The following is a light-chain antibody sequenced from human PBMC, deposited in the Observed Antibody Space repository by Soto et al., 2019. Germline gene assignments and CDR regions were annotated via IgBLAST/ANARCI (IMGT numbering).Light chain of an antibody. V-gene: IGKV3-11*01. CDR3: QQRGNWPVT. CDR1: QSVSSY. J-gene: IGKJ1*01. CDR2: DAS. Sequence: EIVLTQSPATLSLSPGERATLSCRASQSVSSYFAWYQQKPGQAPRLLIYDASNRATGIPARFSGSGSWTNFTPTIISLEPDDFAVYSCQQRGNWPVTFGQGTRVDIK.